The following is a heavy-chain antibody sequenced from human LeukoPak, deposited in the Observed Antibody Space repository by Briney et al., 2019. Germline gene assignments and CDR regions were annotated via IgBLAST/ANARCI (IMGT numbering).Heavy chain of an antibody. J-gene: IGHJ4*02. D-gene: IGHD2-15*01. CDR3: ARDQTPFY. CDR2: IEKDGSEK. CDR1: GFTFSSYW. Sequence: PGGSLRLSCAASGFTFSSYWMSWVRQAPGKGLEWVANIEKDGSEKYYVDSVKGRFTISRDNAKSSMWLQMNSLRDEDTAVYYCARDQTPFYWGQGSLVTVSS. V-gene: IGHV3-7*01.